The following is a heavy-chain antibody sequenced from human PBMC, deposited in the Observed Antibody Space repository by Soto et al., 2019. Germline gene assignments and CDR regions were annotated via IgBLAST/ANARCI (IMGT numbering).Heavy chain of an antibody. Sequence: VGSLRLSCASSVCTFSSYWMHCVRQSPGKWLVWVSRINSDGSSTSYADSVKGRFTISRDNAKNTLYLQMNSLRAEDTAVYYCASHAHQLLVWGYGMDVWGQGNT. CDR3: ASHAHQLLVWGYGMDV. D-gene: IGHD2-2*01. CDR2: INSDGSST. V-gene: IGHV3-74*01. CDR1: VCTFSSYW. J-gene: IGHJ6*02.